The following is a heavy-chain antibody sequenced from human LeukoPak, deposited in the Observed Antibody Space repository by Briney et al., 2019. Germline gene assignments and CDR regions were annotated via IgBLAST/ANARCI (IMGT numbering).Heavy chain of an antibody. D-gene: IGHD2-15*01. Sequence: GGSLRLSCAASGFTFSSYWMHWVRQAPGKGLVWVSRINSDGSSTSYADSVKGRFTISRDNAKNSLYLQVNSLRDGDTAVYYCARGETRIVYWGQGTLVTVSS. CDR3: ARGETRIVY. J-gene: IGHJ1*01. CDR2: INSDGSST. V-gene: IGHV3-74*01. CDR1: GFTFSSYW.